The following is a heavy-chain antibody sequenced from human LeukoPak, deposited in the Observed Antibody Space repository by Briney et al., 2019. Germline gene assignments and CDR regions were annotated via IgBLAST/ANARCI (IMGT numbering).Heavy chain of an antibody. CDR1: GYTFTSYD. J-gene: IGHJ4*02. D-gene: IGHD2-15*01. V-gene: IGHV1-8*01. CDR2: MNPNSGNT. Sequence: GASVKVSCKASGYTFTSYDINWVRQATGQGLEWMGWMNPNSGNTGYAQKFQGRVTMTRNTSISTAYMELSSLRSEDTAVYYCARGQIYRSGGSCYYSFGDDYWGQGTLVTVSS. CDR3: ARGQIYRSGGSCYYSFGDDY.